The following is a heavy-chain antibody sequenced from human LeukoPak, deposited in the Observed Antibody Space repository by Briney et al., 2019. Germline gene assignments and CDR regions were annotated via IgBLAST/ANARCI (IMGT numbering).Heavy chain of an antibody. D-gene: IGHD1-14*01. CDR2: ISAYNGNT. V-gene: IGHV1-18*01. CDR1: GYTFTSYG. CDR3: ARELTGVYYYYYMDV. Sequence: ASVKVSCKASGYTFTSYGISWVRQAPGQGLEWMGWISAYNGNTNYAQKLQGRVTMTTDTSTSTAYMELRSLRSEDTAVYYCARELTGVYYYYYMDVWGKGTTVTVSS. J-gene: IGHJ6*03.